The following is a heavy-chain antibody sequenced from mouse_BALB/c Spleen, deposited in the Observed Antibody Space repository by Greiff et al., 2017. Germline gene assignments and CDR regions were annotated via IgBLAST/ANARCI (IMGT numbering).Heavy chain of an antibody. CDR2: IWSGGST. V-gene: IGHV2-2*02. CDR3: ARKAMGDYDVLYAMDY. CDR1: GFSLTSYG. Sequence: QVQLQQSGPGLVQPSQSLSITCTVSGFSLTSYGVHWVRQSPGKGLEWLGVIWSGGSTDYNAAFISRLSISKDNSKSQVFFKMNSLQANDTAIYYCARKAMGDYDVLYAMDYWGQGTSVTVSS. J-gene: IGHJ4*01. D-gene: IGHD2-4*01.